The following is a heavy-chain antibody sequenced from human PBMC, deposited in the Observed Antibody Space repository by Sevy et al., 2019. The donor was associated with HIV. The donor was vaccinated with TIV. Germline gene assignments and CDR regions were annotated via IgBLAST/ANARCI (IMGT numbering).Heavy chain of an antibody. D-gene: IGHD6-19*01. CDR3: AAADSYSSGWYPNYAMDV. CDR2: IVVGYGNT. J-gene: IGHJ6*02. Sequence: SCKASGFTFTSSAMQWVRQARGQRLEWIGWIVVGYGNTNYAQKFRERVTITRDMSTSTAYMELSSLRSEDTAVYYCAAADSYSSGWYPNYAMDVWGQGTTVTVSS. CDR1: GFTFTSSA. V-gene: IGHV1-58*02.